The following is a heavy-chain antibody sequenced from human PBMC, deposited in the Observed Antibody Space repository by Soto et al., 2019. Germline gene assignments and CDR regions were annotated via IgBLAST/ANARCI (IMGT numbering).Heavy chain of an antibody. CDR2: INGGGDSP. CDR1: GFTFSNYA. D-gene: IGHD3-10*01. V-gene: IGHV3-23*01. CDR3: AKRGKFGGFDY. J-gene: IGHJ4*02. Sequence: VHLLESGGGLVHPGGSLRLSCTASGFTFSNYAMTWVRQGPGKGLQWVAGINGGGDSPHYADSVKGRFIISRDNSNNTLVLQMRRLRVDDTALYYWAKRGKFGGFDYWGQGTLLTVSS.